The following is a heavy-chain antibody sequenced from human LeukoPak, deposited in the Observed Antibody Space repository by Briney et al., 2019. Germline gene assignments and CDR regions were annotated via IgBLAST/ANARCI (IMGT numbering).Heavy chain of an antibody. Sequence: PSETLSLTCAVSGGSISSGGYSWSWIRQPPGKGLEWIGYIYYSGSTYYNPSLKSRVTISVDTSKNQFSLKLSSVTAADTAVYYCARDPLRRFGTSFRASGYFDYWGQGTLVTVSS. V-gene: IGHV4-30-4*07. J-gene: IGHJ4*02. CDR2: IYYSGST. CDR3: ARDPLRRFGTSFRASGYFDY. D-gene: IGHD3-10*01. CDR1: GGSISSGGYS.